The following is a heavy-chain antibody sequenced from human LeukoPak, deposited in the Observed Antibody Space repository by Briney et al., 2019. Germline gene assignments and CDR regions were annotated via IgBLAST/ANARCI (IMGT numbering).Heavy chain of an antibody. CDR2: INPNSGGT. CDR1: GYTFTSYY. J-gene: IGHJ4*02. CDR3: ARGPMVTLPLDY. V-gene: IGHV1-2*04. D-gene: IGHD5-18*01. Sequence: ASVKVSCKASGYTFTSYYMHWVRQAPGQGLEWMGWINPNSGGTNYAQKFQGWVTMTRDTSISTAYMELSRLRSDDTAVYYCARGPMVTLPLDYWGQGTLVTVSS.